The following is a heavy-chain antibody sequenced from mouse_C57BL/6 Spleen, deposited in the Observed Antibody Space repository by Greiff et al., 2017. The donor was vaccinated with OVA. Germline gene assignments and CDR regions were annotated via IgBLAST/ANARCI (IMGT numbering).Heavy chain of an antibody. V-gene: IGHV1-61*01. CDR2: IYPSDSET. Sequence: QVQLQQPGAELVRPGSSVKLSCKASGYTFTSYWMDWVKQRPGQGLEWIGNIYPSDSETHYNQKFKDKATLTVDKSSSTAYMQLSSLTSEDSAVYYCARRELGAFDYWGQGTTLTVSS. CDR1: GYTFTSYW. D-gene: IGHD4-1*01. CDR3: ARRELGAFDY. J-gene: IGHJ2*01.